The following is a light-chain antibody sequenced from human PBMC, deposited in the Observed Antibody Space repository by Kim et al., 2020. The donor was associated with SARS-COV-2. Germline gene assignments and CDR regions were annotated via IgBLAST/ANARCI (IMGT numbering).Light chain of an antibody. CDR3: LLYDGRSWV. V-gene: IGLV7-43*01. Sequence: PGGTVTRTCASSTGAVTTSYYPNWFQQRPGQAPRALIYSISNKHSWTPARFSGSLLGGTAALTLSGVQPEDEAEYYCLLYDGRSWVFGGGTQLTVL. J-gene: IGLJ3*02. CDR1: TGAVTTSYY. CDR2: SIS.